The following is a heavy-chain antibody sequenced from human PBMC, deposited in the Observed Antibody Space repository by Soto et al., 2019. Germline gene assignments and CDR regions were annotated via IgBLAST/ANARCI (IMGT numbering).Heavy chain of an antibody. V-gene: IGHV1-46*01. Sequence: ASVKVSCKASGYTFTSYYMHWVRQAPGQGLECMGIINPSGGSTSYAQKFQGRVTMTRDTSTSTVYMELSSLRSEDTAVYYCARDRYSGSYSPHSGWFDPWGQGTLVTVSS. D-gene: IGHD1-26*01. CDR3: ARDRYSGSYSPHSGWFDP. J-gene: IGHJ5*02. CDR2: INPSGGST. CDR1: GYTFTSYY.